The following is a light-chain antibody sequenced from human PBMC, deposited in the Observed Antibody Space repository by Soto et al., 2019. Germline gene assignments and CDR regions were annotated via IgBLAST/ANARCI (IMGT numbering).Light chain of an antibody. V-gene: IGKV1-9*01. CDR3: QQLNSYPIT. CDR1: QGISSY. J-gene: IGKJ5*01. CDR2: AAS. Sequence: DIQMTQSPSTLSASVGDRVTITCRASQGISSYLAWYQQKPGKAPKLLIYAASTLQSGVPSRFSGSVSGTEFTLTISSLQPEDFATYYCQQLNSYPITFGQGTRLEIK.